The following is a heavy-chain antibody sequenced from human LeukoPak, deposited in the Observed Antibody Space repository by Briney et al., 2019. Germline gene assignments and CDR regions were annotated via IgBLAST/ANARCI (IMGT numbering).Heavy chain of an antibody. CDR1: GGTFTSYA. CDR3: ARLGPYCGGDCYSSAGY. CDR2: IIPIFGTA. V-gene: IGHV1-69*05. D-gene: IGHD2-21*02. Sequence: SVKVSCKASGGTFTSYAISWVRQAPGQGLEWMGGIIPIFGTANYAQKFQGRVTITTDESTSTAYMELSSLRSEDTAVYYCARLGPYCGGDCYSSAGYWGQGTLVTVSS. J-gene: IGHJ4*02.